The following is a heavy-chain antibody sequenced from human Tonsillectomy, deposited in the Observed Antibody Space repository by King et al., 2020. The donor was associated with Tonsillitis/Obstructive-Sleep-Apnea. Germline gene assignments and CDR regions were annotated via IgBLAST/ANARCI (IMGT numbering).Heavy chain of an antibody. J-gene: IGHJ4*02. CDR1: GFTFSTYA. D-gene: IGHD4-17*01. CDR3: ARGLWPRDLYGDYPESAFAY. Sequence: VQLVESGGGVVQPGRSLRLSCAASGFTFSTYAMHWVRQAPGKGLEWVAFISYDGNNKFYADSVKGRFTISRDNSKNMLYLQMNSLRAEDTAVYYCARGLWPRDLYGDYPESAFAYWGQGTLVTVSS. V-gene: IGHV3-30*04. CDR2: ISYDGNNK.